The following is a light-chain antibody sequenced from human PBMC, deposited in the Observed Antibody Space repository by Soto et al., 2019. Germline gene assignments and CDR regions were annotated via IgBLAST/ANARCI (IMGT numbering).Light chain of an antibody. CDR2: AAS. J-gene: IGKJ1*01. CDR3: QQGYSNPWT. CDR1: QSVNTY. V-gene: IGKV1-39*01. Sequence: DIQMTQSPSSLSAPVGDRVTITCRASQSVNTYLHWYQQKPGKAPKLLIFAASNLQSGVPSRFSGSGSGTNFTLSLNSLQPEDCATYYCQQGYSNPWTFGQGTKVEIK.